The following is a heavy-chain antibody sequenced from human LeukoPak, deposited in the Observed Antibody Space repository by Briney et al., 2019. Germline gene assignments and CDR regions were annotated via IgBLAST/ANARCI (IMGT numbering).Heavy chain of an antibody. CDR1: GFTFSSYW. D-gene: IGHD3-3*01. Sequence: GGSLRLSCAASGFTFSSYWMSWVRQAPGKGLEWVANIKQDGSEKYYVDSVKGRFTISRDNAKNSLYLQMNSLRAEETAVYYCARELIEFWSTYYYYYGMDVWGQGTTVTVSS. CDR2: IKQDGSEK. J-gene: IGHJ6*02. V-gene: IGHV3-7*01. CDR3: ARELIEFWSTYYYYYGMDV.